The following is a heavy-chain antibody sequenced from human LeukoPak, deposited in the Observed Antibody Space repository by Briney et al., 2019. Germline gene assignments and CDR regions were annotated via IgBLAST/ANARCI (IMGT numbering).Heavy chain of an antibody. J-gene: IGHJ4*02. CDR3: ARGVYYYDSNGYYGY. CDR2: ISSSGSTI. CDR1: GFTFSDYY. Sequence: SGGSLRLSCAASGFTFSDYYMSWIRQAPGKGLEWVSYISSSGSTIYYADSVKGRFTISRDNAKNSLYLQMNSLRAEDTAVYFCARGVYYYDSNGYYGYWGQGTLVTVSS. V-gene: IGHV3-11*01. D-gene: IGHD3-22*01.